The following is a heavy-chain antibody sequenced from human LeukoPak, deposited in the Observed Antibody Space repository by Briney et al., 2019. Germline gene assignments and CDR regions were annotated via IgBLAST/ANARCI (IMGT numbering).Heavy chain of an antibody. CDR2: IYYSGST. CDR3: ERGRFLDAFDI. Sequence: SETLSLTCTVSGGSISSYYWSWIRQPPGNGLEWIGYIYYSGSTKYKPSLKSRVTISVDTSKNQFSLKLSSVTAAETAVYYCERGRFLDAFDIWGQGRMVTVSS. J-gene: IGHJ3*02. CDR1: GGSISSYY. D-gene: IGHD3-3*01. V-gene: IGHV4-59*01.